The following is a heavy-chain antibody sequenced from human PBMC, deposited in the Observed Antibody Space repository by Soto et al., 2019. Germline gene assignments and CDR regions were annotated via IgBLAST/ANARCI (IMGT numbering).Heavy chain of an antibody. D-gene: IGHD6-19*01. CDR1: GDSFSSYT. CDR2: IVPLLGTT. J-gene: IGHJ3*02. CDR3: ARDLPAVAGTQAFDI. V-gene: IGHV1-69*08. Sequence: QVQLVQSWAAVEKPGSSVKISCKASGDSFSSYTLSWMRQAPGHGLEWMGRIVPLLGTTNYAQKFQGSVTFTADKSTSTVYMEVRSLRSEDTALYYCARDLPAVAGTQAFDIWGQGTMVIVSS.